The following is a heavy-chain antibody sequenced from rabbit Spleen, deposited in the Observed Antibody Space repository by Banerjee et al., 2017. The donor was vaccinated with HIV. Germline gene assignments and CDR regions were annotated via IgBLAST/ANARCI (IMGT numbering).Heavy chain of an antibody. D-gene: IGHD1-1*01. CDR3: ARDGYVVYYMWDL. CDR1: GFSFSKTYY. J-gene: IGHJ4*01. Sequence: QEQLEESGGGLVKPEGSLTLTCTASGFSFSKTYYMCWVRQAPGKGLEWIGCINTNNGNTWYASWAKGRFTISKTSSTTVALRMTSLTAADTATYFCARDGYVVYYMWDLWGPGTLVTVS. V-gene: IGHV1S45*01. CDR2: INTNNGNT.